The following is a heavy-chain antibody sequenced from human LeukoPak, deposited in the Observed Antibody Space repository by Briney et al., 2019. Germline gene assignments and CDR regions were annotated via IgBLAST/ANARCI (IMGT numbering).Heavy chain of an antibody. Sequence: ASVKVSCNASRRSLSTYAISGERQAPGQGLEWMGGIIPSFGTTIYAQKFQGRVNITTDEVTTTAYTAYMELSSLRSEDTAVYNCSNNALVDYAFDYWGQGTLVIVSS. J-gene: IGHJ4*02. CDR1: RRSLSTYA. CDR3: SNNALVDYAFDY. V-gene: IGHV1-69*05. CDR2: IIPSFGTT. D-gene: IGHD4-17*01.